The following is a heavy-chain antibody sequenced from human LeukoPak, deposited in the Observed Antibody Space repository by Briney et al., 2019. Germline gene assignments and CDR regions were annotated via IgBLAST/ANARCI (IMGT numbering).Heavy chain of an antibody. D-gene: IGHD2-2*01. J-gene: IGHJ6*04. V-gene: IGHV3-30*18. CDR2: ISYDGSNK. Sequence: GRSLRLSCAASGFTFSSYGMHWVRQAPGKGLEWVAVISYDGSNKYYADSVKGRFTTSRDNSKNTLYLQMNSLRAEDTAVYYCAKDRALYCSSTSCDDSYGMDVWGKGTTVTVSS. CDR1: GFTFSSYG. CDR3: AKDRALYCSSTSCDDSYGMDV.